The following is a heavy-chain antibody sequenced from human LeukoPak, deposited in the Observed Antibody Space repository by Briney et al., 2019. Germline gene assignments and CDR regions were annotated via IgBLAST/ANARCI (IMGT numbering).Heavy chain of an antibody. CDR2: ISGSAAST. CDR3: AKEGRNWGPDCFDY. V-gene: IGHV3-23*01. J-gene: IGHJ4*02. Sequence: GGSLRLSCAASGIAFRTYAMNWVRQAPGKGLEWVSVISGSAASTSYADSVKGRFTISRDNSRNTLYLQMNNLRAEDTAVYYCAKEGRNWGPDCFDYWGQGTLVTVSS. CDR1: GIAFRTYA. D-gene: IGHD7-27*01.